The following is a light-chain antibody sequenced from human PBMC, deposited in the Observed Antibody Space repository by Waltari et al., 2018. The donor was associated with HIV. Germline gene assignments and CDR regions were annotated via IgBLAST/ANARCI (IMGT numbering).Light chain of an antibody. Sequence: QSALTQPASVSGSPGQSITISCTGTSSDVGGYNYVSWYQHHPGKAPKLMIYDVTKRPSGVSNRCSGSKAGNTASLTISGVQTEDEADYYCSSYTSFSTYVFGTGTSVTVL. V-gene: IGLV2-14*03. CDR2: DVT. CDR3: SSYTSFSTYV. CDR1: SSDVGGYNY. J-gene: IGLJ1*01.